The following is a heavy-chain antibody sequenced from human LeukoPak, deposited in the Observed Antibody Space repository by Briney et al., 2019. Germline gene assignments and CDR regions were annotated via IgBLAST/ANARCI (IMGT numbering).Heavy chain of an antibody. J-gene: IGHJ4*02. CDR1: GYTFTSYG. V-gene: IGHV1-18*01. CDR2: ISAYNGNT. Sequence: GASVKVSCKASGYTFTSYGISWVRQAPGQGLEWMGWISAYNGNTNYAQKLQGRVTMTTDTSTSTAYMELRSLRSDDTAVYYCARGTYDYVWGSYRWADYWGQGTLVTVSS. D-gene: IGHD3-16*02. CDR3: ARGTYDYVWGSYRWADY.